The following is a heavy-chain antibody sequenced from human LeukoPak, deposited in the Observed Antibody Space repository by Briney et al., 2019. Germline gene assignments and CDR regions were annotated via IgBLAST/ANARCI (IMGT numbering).Heavy chain of an antibody. CDR3: AKEGGGI. V-gene: IGHV3-33*06. CDR1: GFTFSSYG. J-gene: IGHJ4*02. Sequence: PGGTLRLSCAASGFTFSSYGMHWVRQAPGKGLEGVAVIWYDGSNKYYADSVKGRFTISRDNSKNTLYLQMNSLRAEDKAVYYCAKEGGGIGGQGTLVTVSS. CDR2: IWYDGSNK. D-gene: IGHD3-16*01.